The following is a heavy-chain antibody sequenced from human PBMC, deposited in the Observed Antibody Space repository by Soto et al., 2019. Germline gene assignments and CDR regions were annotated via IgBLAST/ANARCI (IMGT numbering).Heavy chain of an antibody. CDR2: IWYDGSNK. J-gene: IGHJ4*02. CDR3: AKDRSRSAGISYYFDY. CDR1: GFTFSSYG. V-gene: IGHV3-33*06. D-gene: IGHD6-6*01. Sequence: QVQLVESGGGVVQPGRSLRLSCAASGFTFSSYGMHWVRQAPGKGLEWVAVIWYDGSNKYYADSVKGRFTISRDNSKNTLYLQMNSLRGEDTAVYYCAKDRSRSAGISYYFDYWGQGTLVTVSS.